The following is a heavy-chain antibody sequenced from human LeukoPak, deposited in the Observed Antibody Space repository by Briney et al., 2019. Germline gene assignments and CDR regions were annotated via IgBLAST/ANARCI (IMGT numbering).Heavy chain of an antibody. CDR2: INPDSGGT. CDR1: GYTFTGYY. Sequence: GASVKVSCKASGYTFTGYYMHWVRQAPGQGLEWMGWINPDSGGTNYAQKFQGRVTMTRATSINTAYMEPSRLRSDDTAVYYCARDKQLDWAHYFYYYMDVWGKGTTVSVSS. V-gene: IGHV1-2*02. CDR3: ARDKQLDWAHYFYYYMDV. J-gene: IGHJ6*03. D-gene: IGHD1-1*01.